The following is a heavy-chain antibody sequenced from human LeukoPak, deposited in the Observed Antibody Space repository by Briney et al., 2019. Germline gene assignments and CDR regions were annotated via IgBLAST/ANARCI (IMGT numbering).Heavy chain of an antibody. Sequence: PGGSLRLSCAASGFTFDDYAMHWVRQAPGKGLEWVSGISWNSGSIGYADSVKSRSTISRDNAKNSLYLQMSSLRAEDTALYYCAKDIGLGVGQWLANWYFDLWGRGTLVTVSS. CDR3: AKDIGLGVGQWLANWYFDL. V-gene: IGHV3-9*01. D-gene: IGHD6-19*01. CDR2: ISWNSGSI. CDR1: GFTFDDYA. J-gene: IGHJ2*01.